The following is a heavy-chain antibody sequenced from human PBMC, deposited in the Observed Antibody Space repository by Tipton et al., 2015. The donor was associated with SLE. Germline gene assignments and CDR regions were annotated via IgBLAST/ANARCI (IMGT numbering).Heavy chain of an antibody. V-gene: IGHV3-7*03. CDR3: AKGSSSWYFPSLGY. CDR2: IKQDGSEK. CDR1: GFTFSSYW. D-gene: IGHD6-13*01. J-gene: IGHJ4*02. Sequence: SLRLSCAASGFTFSSYWMSWVRQAPGKGLEWVANIKQDGSEKYYVDSVKGRFTISRDNAKNSLYLQMNSLRAEDTAVYYCAKGSSSWYFPSLGYWGQGTLVTVSS.